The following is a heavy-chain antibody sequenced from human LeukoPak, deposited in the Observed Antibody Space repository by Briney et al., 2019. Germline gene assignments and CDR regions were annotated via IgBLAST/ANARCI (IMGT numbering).Heavy chain of an antibody. CDR1: GFAFNFYA. J-gene: IGHJ4*02. Sequence: GGSLRLSCAASGFAFNFYAMSWVRQAPGKGLQWVSTINANGINTYYADSVRGRFTISRDNSKNTLYLQMNSLRAEDTAVYYCTKGTIWLPFDYWGQGTLVTVSS. CDR3: TKGTIWLPFDY. D-gene: IGHD5-18*01. V-gene: IGHV3-23*01. CDR2: INANGINT.